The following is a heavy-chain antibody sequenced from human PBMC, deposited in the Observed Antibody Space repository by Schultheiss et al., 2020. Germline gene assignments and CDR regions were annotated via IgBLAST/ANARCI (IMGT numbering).Heavy chain of an antibody. V-gene: IGHV4-59*12. J-gene: IGHJ6*02. CDR2: IYYSGST. CDR3: ARDPSGYYGMDV. Sequence: LETLSLTCTVSGGSISSYYWSWIRQPPGKGLEWIGSIYYSGSTYYNPSLKSRVTISVDTSKNQFSLKLSSVTAADTAVYYCARDPSGYYGMDVWGQGTTVTVSS. CDR1: GGSISSYY. D-gene: IGHD1-1*01.